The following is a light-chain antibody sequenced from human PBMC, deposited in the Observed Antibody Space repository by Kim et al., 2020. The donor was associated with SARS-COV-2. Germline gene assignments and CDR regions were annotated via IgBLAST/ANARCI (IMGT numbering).Light chain of an antibody. CDR3: HQTDSFPWT. CDR1: KGISDW. J-gene: IGKJ1*01. Sequence: ASVGDSVTITCRASKGISDWLAWYQQKPGKAPQLLIYEASSLQSGVPSRFSGSGSGTDFTLTISSLQPEDFATYYCHQTDSFPWTFGQGTKVDIK. CDR2: EAS. V-gene: IGKV1-12*01.